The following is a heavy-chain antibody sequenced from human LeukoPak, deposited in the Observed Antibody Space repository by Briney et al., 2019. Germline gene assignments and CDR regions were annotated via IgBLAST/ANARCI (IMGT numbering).Heavy chain of an antibody. CDR3: ARGAAAGTIGGY. D-gene: IGHD6-13*01. Sequence: GGSLRLSCATSGFTFTTFWMHWVRQAPGKGLVWVSRINHDGSNTNYADSVKGRFTISRDNARNSLYLQMNSLRAEDTAVYYCARGAAAGTIGGYWGQGTLVTVSS. CDR2: INHDGSNT. J-gene: IGHJ4*02. CDR1: GFTFTTFW. V-gene: IGHV3-74*01.